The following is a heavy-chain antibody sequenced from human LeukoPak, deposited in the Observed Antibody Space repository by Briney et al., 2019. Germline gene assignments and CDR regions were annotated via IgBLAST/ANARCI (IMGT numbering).Heavy chain of an antibody. V-gene: IGHV3-33*06. Sequence: PGGSLRLSCAASGFTFSSYGMHWVRQAPGKGLEWVAVIWYDGSNKYYADSVKGRFTISRDNSKNTLYLQMNSLRAEDTAVCYCAKGYCSGGSCYTPAGLDYWGPGTLVTVSS. CDR3: AKGYCSGGSCYTPAGLDY. D-gene: IGHD2-15*01. CDR2: IWYDGSNK. J-gene: IGHJ4*02. CDR1: GFTFSSYG.